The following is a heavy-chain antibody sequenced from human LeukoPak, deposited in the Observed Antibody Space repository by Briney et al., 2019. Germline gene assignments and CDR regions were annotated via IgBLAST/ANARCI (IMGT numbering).Heavy chain of an antibody. V-gene: IGHV4-39*07. D-gene: IGHD6-19*01. CDR2: VYFSGNT. CDR1: GGSINSSNYY. J-gene: IGHJ5*02. CDR3: ARVKSSGSGYDP. Sequence: PSETLSLTCTVSGGSINSSNYYWGWIRQPPGKGLEWIGNVYFSGNTYYNPSLKSRVTISVDTSKNQFSLKLSSVAAADTAVYYCARVKSSGSGYDPWGQGTLVTVSS.